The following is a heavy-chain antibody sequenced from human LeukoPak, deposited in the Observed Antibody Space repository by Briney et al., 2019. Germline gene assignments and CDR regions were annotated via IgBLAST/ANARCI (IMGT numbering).Heavy chain of an antibody. CDR3: ARQVSDYYYYYIDV. CDR1: GGSISSTGYY. V-gene: IGHV4-39*01. CDR2: IYYSETT. Sequence: KPSETLSLTCTVSGGSISSTGYYWDWIRQPPGKGLEWIGSIYYSETTYYNSSLKSRVTISLDTSKNQFSLSLKSVTSADTAVYYCARQVSDYYYYYIDVWGKGATVTVSS. D-gene: IGHD5/OR15-5a*01. J-gene: IGHJ6*03.